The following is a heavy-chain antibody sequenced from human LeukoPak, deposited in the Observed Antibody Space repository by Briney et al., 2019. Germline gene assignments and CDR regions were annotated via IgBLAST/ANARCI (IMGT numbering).Heavy chain of an antibody. V-gene: IGHV3-30*02. J-gene: IGHJ3*02. CDR1: GFTFSSYG. CDR2: IRYDGSNK. Sequence: GGSLRLSCAASGFTFSSYGMHWVRQAPGRGLEWVAFIRYDGSNKYYADSVKGRFTISRDNSKNTLYLQMNSLRAEDTAVYYCARGILGYCSSTSCFGAFDIWGQGTMVTVSS. D-gene: IGHD2-2*01. CDR3: ARGILGYCSSTSCFGAFDI.